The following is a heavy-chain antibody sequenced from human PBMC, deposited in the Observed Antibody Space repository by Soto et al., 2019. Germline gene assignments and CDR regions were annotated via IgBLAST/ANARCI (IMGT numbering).Heavy chain of an antibody. CDR2: INAGIGNT. CDR3: ARDLYYDFWSGCFDY. CDR1: GYTFTSYA. Sequence: QVQLVQSGAEEKKPGASVKVSCKASGYTFTSYAMHWVRQAPGQRLEWMGWINAGIGNTKYSQKFQGRVTMTRDTSAGTAYMELRSMRSEDTAVYYCARDLYYDFWSGCFDYWGQGTLVTVSS. J-gene: IGHJ4*02. V-gene: IGHV1-3*05. D-gene: IGHD3-3*01.